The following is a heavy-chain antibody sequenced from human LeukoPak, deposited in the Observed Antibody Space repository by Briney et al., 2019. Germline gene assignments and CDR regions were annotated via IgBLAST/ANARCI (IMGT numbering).Heavy chain of an antibody. CDR1: GFSFTSYY. J-gene: IGHJ4*02. CDR2: INPSGGGT. V-gene: IGHV1-46*01. Sequence: ASVKVSCKASGFSFTSYYMHWGRQAPGQGLEWMGIINPSGGGTNYAQNFQGRVTMTRDTSTSTVYVELSSLRSEDTAVYYCAKEARIGNTGGSLDYWGQGTLVTVSS. CDR3: AKEARIGNTGGSLDY. D-gene: IGHD2-8*02.